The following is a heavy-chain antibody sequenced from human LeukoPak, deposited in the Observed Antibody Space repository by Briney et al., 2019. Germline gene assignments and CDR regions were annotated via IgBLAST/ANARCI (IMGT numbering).Heavy chain of an antibody. V-gene: IGHV3-7*01. D-gene: IGHD1-1*01. CDR2: IKQDGSER. CDR1: GFTFSSYW. Sequence: GGSLRLSCAASGFTFSSYWMSWVRQAPGKGLEWVANIKQDGSERNYMDSVKGRFTISRDNARKSLYLQMHSLRAGDTAVYYCARDTAGGNDYWGQGTLVTVSS. CDR3: ARDTAGGNDY. J-gene: IGHJ4*02.